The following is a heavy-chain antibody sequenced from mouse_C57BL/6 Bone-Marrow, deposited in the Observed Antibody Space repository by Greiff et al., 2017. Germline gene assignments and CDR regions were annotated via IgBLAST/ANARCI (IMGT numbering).Heavy chain of an antibody. CDR3: ARVRVYYGSSYWYFDV. V-gene: IGHV1-81*01. CDR2: IYPRSGNT. D-gene: IGHD1-1*01. CDR1: GYTFTSYG. Sequence: VQLQESGAELARPGASVKLSCKASGYTFTSYGISWVKQRTGQGLEWIGEIYPRSGNTYYNEKFKGKATLTADKSSSTAYMELRSLTSEDSAVYFCARVRVYYGSSYWYFDVWGTGTTVTVSS. J-gene: IGHJ1*03.